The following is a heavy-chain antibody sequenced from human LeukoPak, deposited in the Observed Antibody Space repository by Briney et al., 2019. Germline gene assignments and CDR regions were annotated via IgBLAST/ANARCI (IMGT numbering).Heavy chain of an antibody. D-gene: IGHD1-26*01. CDR1: GFSLSTSGMR. Sequence: SGPTLVNPTQTLTLTCTFSGFSLSTSGMRVSWVRQPPGKALEWLARIDWDDDKFYSTSLKTRLTISKDTSKNQVVLTMTNMDPVDTATYYCARGTSGSYLDYWGQGTLVTVSS. CDR3: ARGTSGSYLDY. V-gene: IGHV2-70*04. J-gene: IGHJ4*02. CDR2: IDWDDDK.